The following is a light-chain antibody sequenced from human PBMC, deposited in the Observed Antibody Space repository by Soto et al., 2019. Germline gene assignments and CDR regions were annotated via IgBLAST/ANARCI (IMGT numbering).Light chain of an antibody. CDR1: SSNIGSNT. CDR3: TAWDDSLNGVV. V-gene: IGLV1-44*01. J-gene: IGLJ2*01. Sequence: QSVLTQPPSASGTPGQRVTISCSGSSSNIGSNTVNWYQHLPGTAPKLLIYSNNHRPSGVPDRVSGSKSGTSASLAISGRQSEDEADYYCTAWDDSLNGVVFGGGTKLTVL. CDR2: SNN.